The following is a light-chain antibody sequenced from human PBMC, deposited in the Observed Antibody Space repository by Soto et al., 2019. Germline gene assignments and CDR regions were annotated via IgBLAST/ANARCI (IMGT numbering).Light chain of an antibody. Sequence: QSVLTQPPSVSGAPGQRVTISCTGSSSNIGAGYDVHWYQQLPGTAPKLLIYGNSNRPSGVPDRFSGSKSGTSASLAITGLQAEDEADYYCQSYDSRVRVVLGGGTKLTDL. CDR3: QSYDSRVRVV. V-gene: IGLV1-40*01. CDR2: GNS. J-gene: IGLJ2*01. CDR1: SSNIGAGYD.